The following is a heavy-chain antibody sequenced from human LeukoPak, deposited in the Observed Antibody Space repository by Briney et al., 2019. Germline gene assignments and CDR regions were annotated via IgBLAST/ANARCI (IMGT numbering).Heavy chain of an antibody. CDR3: ASGWELQGSFDY. CDR1: GFTVSSNY. CDR2: IYRGGTT. D-gene: IGHD1-26*01. Sequence: GGSLRLSCAASGFTVSSNYMSWVRQAPGQGLEGVSVIYRGGTTYYADSVRGRFTISRDKSKNTLYLQMNSLRAEDTAVYYCASGWELQGSFDYWGHGTLVTVSS. J-gene: IGHJ4*01. V-gene: IGHV3-66*01.